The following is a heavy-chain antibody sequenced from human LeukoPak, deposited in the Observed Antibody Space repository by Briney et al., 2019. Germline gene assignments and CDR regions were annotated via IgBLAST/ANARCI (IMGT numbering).Heavy chain of an antibody. D-gene: IGHD2-21*01. Sequence: GGSLRLSCTASGFTFGDYYMTWIRQAPGKGPEWLAYINSSGRTIYYADSVRGRFTISRDNAKNSLYLQMNSLRVEDTAIYYCARDDAYAFDIWGQGTMVTVSS. CDR1: GFTFGDYY. V-gene: IGHV3-11*01. CDR3: ARDDAYAFDI. J-gene: IGHJ3*02. CDR2: INSSGRTI.